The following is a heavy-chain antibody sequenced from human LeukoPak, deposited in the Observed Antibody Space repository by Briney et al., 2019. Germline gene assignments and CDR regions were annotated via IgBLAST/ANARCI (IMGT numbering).Heavy chain of an antibody. D-gene: IGHD6-13*01. V-gene: IGHV3-23*01. CDR3: AKALVGAYYYYGMDV. Sequence: GGSLRLSCAASGFTFSSYAMTWVRQAPGGGLEWVSAISGSGGSTYNADSVKGRFTISRDNSKNTLYLQMNSLRAEDTAVYYCAKALVGAYYYYGMDVWGQGTTVTVS. CDR2: ISGSGGST. J-gene: IGHJ6*02. CDR1: GFTFSSYA.